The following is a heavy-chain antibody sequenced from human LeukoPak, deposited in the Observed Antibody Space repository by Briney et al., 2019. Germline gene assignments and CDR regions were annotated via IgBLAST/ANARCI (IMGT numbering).Heavy chain of an antibody. CDR3: ARGLGFLIDY. V-gene: IGHV3-21*01. CDR1: GFTFSSHN. CDR2: ISSTSTYI. D-gene: IGHD3-10*01. Sequence: GGSLRLSCATSGFTFSSHNMNWVRQAPGKGLEWVSSISSTSTYIYYADSVKGRFTISRDNAKNALYLQMNSLRAEDTAVYYCARGLGFLIDYWGQGTLVTVSS. J-gene: IGHJ4*02.